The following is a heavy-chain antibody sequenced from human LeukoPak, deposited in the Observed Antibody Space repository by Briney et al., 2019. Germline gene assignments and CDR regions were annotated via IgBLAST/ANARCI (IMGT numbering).Heavy chain of an antibody. CDR1: GDSMSPYF. CDR3: ARNFPGRAEDV. V-gene: IGHV4-59*01. CDR2: IYQTTT. J-gene: IGHJ6*04. D-gene: IGHD1-14*01. Sequence: SETLSLTCTVSGDSMSPYFWTWVRQSPGKGLEWVGYIYQTTTTYNPSLKGRVTISTDMSQNQLSQKVTSVTAADTAVYYCARNFPGRAEDVWGKGTTVIVSS.